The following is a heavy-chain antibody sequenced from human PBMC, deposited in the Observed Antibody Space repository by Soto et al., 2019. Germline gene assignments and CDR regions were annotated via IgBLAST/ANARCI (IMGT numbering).Heavy chain of an antibody. CDR1: GYTFTSYG. Sequence: QVQLVQSGAEVKKPGASVKVSCKASGYTFTSYGISWVRQAPGQGLEWMGWISAYNGNTNYAQKLQGRVTMTTDTSTSTAYMELRRLRSDDTAVYYCARDGYAILTGYFLTFDYWGQGTLVNVSS. V-gene: IGHV1-18*01. D-gene: IGHD3-9*01. CDR3: ARDGYAILTGYFLTFDY. J-gene: IGHJ4*02. CDR2: ISAYNGNT.